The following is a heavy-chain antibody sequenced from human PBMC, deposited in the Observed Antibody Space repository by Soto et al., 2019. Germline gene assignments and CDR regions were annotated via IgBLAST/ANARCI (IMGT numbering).Heavy chain of an antibody. J-gene: IGHJ6*02. CDR1: GYSFTSYW. Sequence: PGESLEISCSGSGYSFTSYWIGWVRQMPGKGLEWMGIIYPGDSDTRYSPSFQGQVTISADKSISTAYLQWSSLKASDTAMYYCARLKAAYSSSTPTYYYHYGMDVWGQGTTVTVSS. CDR3: ARLKAAYSSSTPTYYYHYGMDV. V-gene: IGHV5-51*01. CDR2: IYPGDSDT. D-gene: IGHD6-6*01.